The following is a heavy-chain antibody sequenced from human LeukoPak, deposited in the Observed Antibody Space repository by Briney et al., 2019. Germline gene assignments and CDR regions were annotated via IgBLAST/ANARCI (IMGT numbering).Heavy chain of an antibody. V-gene: IGHV3-7*01. CDR2: IKQDGSEK. CDR3: ARKGGYSSGYYY. J-gene: IGHJ4*02. Sequence: GGSLRLSCGASGFTFRDYWMTWVPRARGKGREGVANIKQDGSEKDYVDSVKGRFTISRDNAKNSLYLQMDSLRVEDTAVYYCARKGGYSSGYYYWGQGTLVTVSS. CDR1: GFTFRDYW. D-gene: IGHD3-22*01.